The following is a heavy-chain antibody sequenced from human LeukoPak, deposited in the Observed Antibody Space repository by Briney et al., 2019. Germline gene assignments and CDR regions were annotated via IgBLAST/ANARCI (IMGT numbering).Heavy chain of an antibody. Sequence: GRSLRLSCAASGLTFSSYGMHWVRQAPGKGLEWVAVISYDGSNKYYADSVKGRFTISRDNSKNTLYLQMNSLRAEDTAVYYCAKDLGYSGYDGFDYWGQETLVTVSS. CDR2: ISYDGSNK. CDR3: AKDLGYSGYDGFDY. V-gene: IGHV3-30*18. D-gene: IGHD5-12*01. J-gene: IGHJ4*02. CDR1: GLTFSSYG.